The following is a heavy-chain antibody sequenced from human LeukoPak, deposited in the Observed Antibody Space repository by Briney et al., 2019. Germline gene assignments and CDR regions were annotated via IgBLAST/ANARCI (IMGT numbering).Heavy chain of an antibody. J-gene: IGHJ3*02. CDR1: GGSVSSGSYY. V-gene: IGHV4-61*01. D-gene: IGHD3-16*01. CDR2: IFYSGST. Sequence: ETLSLTCAVSGGSVSSGSYYWSWIRQPPGKGLEYIGYIFYSGSTNYNPSLKSRVTISVDTSKIHFSLRLSSVTAADTAVYYCARRGGGHAFDIWGQGTMVTVSS. CDR3: ARRGGGHAFDI.